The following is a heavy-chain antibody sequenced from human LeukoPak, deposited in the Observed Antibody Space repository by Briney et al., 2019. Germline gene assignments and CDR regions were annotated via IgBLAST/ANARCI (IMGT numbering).Heavy chain of an antibody. D-gene: IGHD3-3*01. J-gene: IGHJ4*02. CDR2: INHSGST. Sequence: SETLSLTCTVSGGSISSYYWSWIRQPPGKGLEWIGEINHSGSTNYNPSLKSRVTISVDTSKNQFSLKLSSVTAADTAVYYCARVRQRETIFGVVRPYFDYWGQGTLVTVSS. CDR1: GGSISSYY. CDR3: ARVRQRETIFGVVRPYFDY. V-gene: IGHV4-34*01.